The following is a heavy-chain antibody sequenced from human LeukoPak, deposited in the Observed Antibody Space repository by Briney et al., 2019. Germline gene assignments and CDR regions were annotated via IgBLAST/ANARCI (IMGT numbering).Heavy chain of an antibody. Sequence: GGSLRLSCAASGFTFSSYAMHSVRQAPGKGLEYVSAISSNGGSTYYANSVKGRFTISRDNSKNTLYLQMGSLRAEDMAVYYCARVLSPGYFDYWGQGTLVTVSS. CDR1: GFTFSSYA. D-gene: IGHD2/OR15-2a*01. V-gene: IGHV3-64*01. CDR3: ARVLSPGYFDY. J-gene: IGHJ4*02. CDR2: ISSNGGST.